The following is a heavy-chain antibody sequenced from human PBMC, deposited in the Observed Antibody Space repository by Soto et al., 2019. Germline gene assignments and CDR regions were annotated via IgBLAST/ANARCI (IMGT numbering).Heavy chain of an antibody. V-gene: IGHV4-31*03. CDR2: IYYSGST. J-gene: IGHJ5*02. D-gene: IGHD6-6*01. CDR3: ARDMSIAGTLNWFDP. CDR1: GGSISSGGYY. Sequence: SETLSLTCTVSGGSISSGGYYWSWIRQHPGKGLEWIGYIYYSGSTYYNPSLKSRVTISVDTSKNQFSLNLSSVTAADTAVYYCARDMSIAGTLNWFDPWGQGTLVTVSS.